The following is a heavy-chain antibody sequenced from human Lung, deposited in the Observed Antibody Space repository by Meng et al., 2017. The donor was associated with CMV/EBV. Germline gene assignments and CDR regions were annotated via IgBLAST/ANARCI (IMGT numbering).Heavy chain of an antibody. CDR3: AGGTPGRSYCDY. CDR2: LVNYVDT. J-gene: IGHJ4*02. CDR1: GYTFGRYV. D-gene: IGHD2-15*01. Sequence: VYLLQSGRKVKNHGAAVRVSCKASGYTFGRYVISWVREFPGRGLEWMGWLVNYVDTYPAPKFQGRVTMTTDTQTNTAFMELRSLKSDDTAVYYCAGGTPGRSYCDYWGQGTLVTVSS. V-gene: IGHV1-18*01.